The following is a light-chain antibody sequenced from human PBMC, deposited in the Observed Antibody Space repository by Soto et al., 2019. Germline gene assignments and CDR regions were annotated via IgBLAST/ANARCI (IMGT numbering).Light chain of an antibody. J-gene: IGKJ1*01. Sequence: EIVLTQSPVTLSLSPGAGATLYCNVSQSIGGNLVAWDQQRRGQAHRLLIHGVSNRATGIPDRFSGSGSGTDFTLTITRLEPEDFAVYYCQQYGGSPRTFGQGTKVDI. CDR1: QSIGGNL. CDR3: QQYGGSPRT. CDR2: GVS. V-gene: IGKV3-20*01.